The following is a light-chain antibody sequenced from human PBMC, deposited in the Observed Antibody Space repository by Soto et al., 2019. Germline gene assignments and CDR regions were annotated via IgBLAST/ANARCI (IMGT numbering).Light chain of an antibody. CDR3: QQYNIYRT. CDR1: QSISNW. CDR2: DAS. J-gene: IGKJ1*01. V-gene: IGKV1-5*01. Sequence: IQLTQSPSTLSASLVCRFTITCRASQSISNWLAWYQQKPGKAPKLLIFDASILESGVPSRFSGSGSGTEFTLTISSLQPDDFATYYCQQYNIYRTFGQGTKVDIK.